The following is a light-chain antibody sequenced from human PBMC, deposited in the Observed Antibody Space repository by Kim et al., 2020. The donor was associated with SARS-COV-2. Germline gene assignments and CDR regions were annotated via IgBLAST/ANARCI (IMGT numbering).Light chain of an antibody. J-gene: IGLJ2*01. CDR3: QTWDSITVV. V-gene: IGLV3-1*01. Sequence: ESPGQTARITCSGDKLGDKYACWYQQKPGQSPVLVIYQDTKRPSGIPERFSGSNSGNTATLTISGTQAMDEADYYCQTWDSITVVFGGGTQLTVL. CDR1: KLGDKY. CDR2: QDT.